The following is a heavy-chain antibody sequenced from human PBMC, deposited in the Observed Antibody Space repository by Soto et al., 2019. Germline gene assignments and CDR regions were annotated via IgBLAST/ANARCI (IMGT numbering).Heavy chain of an antibody. CDR1: GFTFSDHY. CDR2: IRNKANSYTT. CDR3: ARGEARAGNYYHYGLDV. Sequence: EVQLVESGGGLVQPGGSLRLSCAASGFTFSDHYMDWFRQAPGKGLEWVGRIRNKANSYTTEYATSVKGRFIISRDESKNSLCMQMNSLKTEDKAVYYCARGEARAGNYYHYGLDVWGQGTTVTVSS. V-gene: IGHV3-72*01. D-gene: IGHD6-13*01. J-gene: IGHJ6*02.